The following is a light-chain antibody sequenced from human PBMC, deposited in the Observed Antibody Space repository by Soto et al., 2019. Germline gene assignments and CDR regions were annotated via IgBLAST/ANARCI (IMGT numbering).Light chain of an antibody. V-gene: IGLV3-21*04. Sequence: SYILTQPPSVSVAPGKTATVPCVGDNIESKSVHWYQQKPGQAPLLVIFLDSDRPSGIPERISGSNSGNTATLTISRVEAGDEADYYCQVWDGTSEHVVFGGGTKLTVL. CDR2: LDS. CDR3: QVWDGTSEHVV. CDR1: NIESKS. J-gene: IGLJ2*01.